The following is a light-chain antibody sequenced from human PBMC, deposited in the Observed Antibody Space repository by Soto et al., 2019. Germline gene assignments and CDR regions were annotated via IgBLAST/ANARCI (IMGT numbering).Light chain of an antibody. CDR2: GVS. CDR3: QQGHDWPRT. J-gene: IGKJ2*02. CDR1: QSISSE. Sequence: EIVMTQSPATLSVSPGERATLSCRASQSISSELAWYQQRPGQPPRLLIYGVSTRATGVPDRFSGSGSGSXXXXXXXXXQSEDFAVYYCQQGHDWPRTFGQGTRLDI. V-gene: IGKV3-15*01.